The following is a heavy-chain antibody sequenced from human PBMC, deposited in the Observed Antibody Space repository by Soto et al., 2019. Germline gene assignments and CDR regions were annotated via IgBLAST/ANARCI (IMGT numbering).Heavy chain of an antibody. J-gene: IGHJ4*02. CDR1: GFTFNMYL. D-gene: IGHD6-13*01. CDR3: TRGPRATSAGTSAH. V-gene: IGHV3-74*01. CDR2: IYNDGTYA. Sequence: VQLVESGGGLVQPGGSLRLSCAGSGFTFNMYLMHWVRQVPGKGPVWVARIYNDGTYADYADSVKGRFTISRDNAKDTLYLQMNDLRAEDSALYHCTRGPRATSAGTSAHWGQGTLVTVSS.